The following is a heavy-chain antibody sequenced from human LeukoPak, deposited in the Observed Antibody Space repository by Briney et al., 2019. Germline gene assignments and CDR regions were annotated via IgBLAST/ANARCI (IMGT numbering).Heavy chain of an antibody. D-gene: IGHD1-26*01. CDR3: AGPIVGATSPFDY. Sequence: GGSLRLSCAASGFTFSSYWMSWVRQAPGKGLEWVANIKQDESEKYYVDSVKGRFTISRDNAKNSLYLQMNSLRAEDTAVYYCAGPIVGATSPFDYWGQGTLVTVSS. CDR1: GFTFSSYW. CDR2: IKQDESEK. V-gene: IGHV3-7*01. J-gene: IGHJ4*02.